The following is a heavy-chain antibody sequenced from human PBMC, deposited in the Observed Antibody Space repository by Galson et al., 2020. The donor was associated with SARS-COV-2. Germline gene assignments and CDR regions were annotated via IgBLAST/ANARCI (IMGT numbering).Heavy chain of an antibody. Sequence: GGSLRLSCAASGFSFSTYGMNWVRQGPGKGLEWVSYISSSSAKVVYADSVRGRFIISRDDAKNSLHLQMNSLRDEDTAVYYCARESPAFDIWGQGTMVTVA. J-gene: IGHJ3*02. CDR1: GFSFSTYG. CDR3: ARESPAFDI. CDR2: ISSSSAKV. V-gene: IGHV3-48*02.